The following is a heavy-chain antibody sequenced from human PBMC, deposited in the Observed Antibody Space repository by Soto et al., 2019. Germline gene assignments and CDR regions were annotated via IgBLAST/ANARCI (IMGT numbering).Heavy chain of an antibody. CDR1: GFTFSSYA. CDR2: ISGSGGST. V-gene: IGHV3-23*01. Sequence: GGSLRLSCAASGFTFSSYAMSWVRQAPGKGLEWVSAISGSGGSTYYADSVKGRFTISRDNSKNTLYLQMNSLRAEDTAVYYCAKGAYNYYDSSGSNFDYWGQGTLVTVSS. CDR3: AKGAYNYYDSSGSNFDY. D-gene: IGHD3-22*01. J-gene: IGHJ4*02.